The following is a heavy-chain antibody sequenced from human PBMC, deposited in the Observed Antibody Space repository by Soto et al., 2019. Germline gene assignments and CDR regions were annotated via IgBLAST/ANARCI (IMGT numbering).Heavy chain of an antibody. Sequence: SETLSLTCTVSGGSISSGGYYWSWIRQHPGKGLEWIGYIYYSGSTYYNPSLKSRVTISVDTSKNQFSLKLSSVTAADTAVYYCARDRGVSGYRYYFDYWGQGTLVTVSS. CDR3: ARDRGVSGYRYYFDY. CDR1: GGSISSGGYY. J-gene: IGHJ4*02. D-gene: IGHD1-1*01. V-gene: IGHV4-31*03. CDR2: IYYSGST.